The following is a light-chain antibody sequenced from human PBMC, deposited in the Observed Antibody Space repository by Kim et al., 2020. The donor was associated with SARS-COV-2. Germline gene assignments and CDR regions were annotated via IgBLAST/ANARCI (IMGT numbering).Light chain of an antibody. Sequence: SVALGQTARITCGGNNMGSKNVHWYQQKPGQAPVLIIYRDTNRPSGIPERFSGSNSGNTATLTISRAQAGDEADYYCQVWDSNTGLFGGGTQLTVL. CDR3: QVWDSNTGL. J-gene: IGLJ3*02. CDR1: NMGSKN. V-gene: IGLV3-9*01. CDR2: RDT.